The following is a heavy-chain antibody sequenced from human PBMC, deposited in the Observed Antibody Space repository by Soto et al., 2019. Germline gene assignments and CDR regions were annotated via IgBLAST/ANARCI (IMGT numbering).Heavy chain of an antibody. CDR3: ASTPLTYYDFWSGYPPPFDP. CDR2: IYYSGST. D-gene: IGHD3-3*01. V-gene: IGHV4-59*01. CDR1: GGSISSYY. J-gene: IGHJ5*02. Sequence: QVQLQESGPGLVKPSETLSLTCTVSGGSISSYYWSWIRQPPGKGLEWIGYIYYSGSTNYNPSLRSRVTISVDTSKNQFSLKLSSVTAADTAVYYCASTPLTYYDFWSGYPPPFDPWGQGTLVTVSS.